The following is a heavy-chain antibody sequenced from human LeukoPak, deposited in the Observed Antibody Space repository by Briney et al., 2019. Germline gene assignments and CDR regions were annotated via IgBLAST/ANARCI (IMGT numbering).Heavy chain of an antibody. J-gene: IGHJ4*02. CDR1: GGSISSYY. V-gene: IGHV4-59*12. D-gene: IGHD3-3*02. Sequence: PSETLSLTCTVSGGSISSYYWSWIRQPPGKGLEWIGYIYYSGSTNYNPSLKSRVTISVDTSKNQFSLKLSSVTAADTAVYYCARDSMTSRVFDYWGQGTLVTVSS. CDR2: IYYSGST. CDR3: ARDSMTSRVFDY.